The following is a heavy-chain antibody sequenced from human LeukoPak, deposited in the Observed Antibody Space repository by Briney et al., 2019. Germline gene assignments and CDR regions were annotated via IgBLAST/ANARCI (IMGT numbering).Heavy chain of an antibody. V-gene: IGHV3-33*06. Sequence: GGSLRLSCTASGFSFRTYNLHWVRQAPGKGLEWVAVISYNGGYIHYEDSVKGRFTISRDDSKNTLSLQMSGLRAEDTAVYYCAKSPKRYCSSTSCYNYDYWGQGTLVTVSS. J-gene: IGHJ4*02. CDR2: ISYNGGYI. CDR1: GFSFRTYN. CDR3: AKSPKRYCSSTSCYNYDY. D-gene: IGHD2-2*02.